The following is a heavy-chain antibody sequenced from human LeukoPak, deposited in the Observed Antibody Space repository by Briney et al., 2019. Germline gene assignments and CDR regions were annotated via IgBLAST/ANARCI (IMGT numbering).Heavy chain of an antibody. J-gene: IGHJ3*02. D-gene: IGHD3-22*01. CDR3: ARDLYYDSSGDAFDI. Sequence: GGSLRLSCAASGFTFSSYSMNWVRQAPGKGLEWVSYISSSGSTIYYADSVKGRFTISRDNAKNSLYLQMNSLRAEDTAVYYCARDLYYDSSGDAFDIWGQGTMVTVSS. CDR2: ISSSGSTI. CDR1: GFTFSSYS. V-gene: IGHV3-48*04.